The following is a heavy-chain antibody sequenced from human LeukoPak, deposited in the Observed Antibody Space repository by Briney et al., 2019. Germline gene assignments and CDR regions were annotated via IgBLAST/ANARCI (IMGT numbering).Heavy chain of an antibody. J-gene: IGHJ4*02. CDR3: AKGLGSGSYYNVFDY. V-gene: IGHV3-23*01. CDR1: EFTFSNYA. D-gene: IGHD3-10*01. CDR2: LTSGGSS. Sequence: GGSLRLSCGASEFTFSNYAMSWVRQAPGKGLEWVSSLTSGGSSYYADSVKGRFTISRDNSRNTLYLQMNSLRAEDTAVYYCAKGLGSGSYYNVFDYWGQGTLVTVSS.